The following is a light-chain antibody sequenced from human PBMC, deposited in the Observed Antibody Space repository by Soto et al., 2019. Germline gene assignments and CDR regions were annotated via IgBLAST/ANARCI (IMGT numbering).Light chain of an antibody. J-gene: IGKJ1*01. V-gene: IGKV3-11*01. CDR2: DAS. CDR1: QSVRSS. Sequence: EIVLTQSPATLSLSPGERATLSCRATQSVRSSLAWYLQQPGQAPRLLIYDASKRATGIPARFSGSGSGTDFTLTISSLEPKDFAVYYCHQRKSWPRTFGQGTKVDIK. CDR3: HQRKSWPRT.